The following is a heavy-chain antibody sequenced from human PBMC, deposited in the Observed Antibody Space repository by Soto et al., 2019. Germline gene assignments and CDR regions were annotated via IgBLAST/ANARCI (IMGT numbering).Heavy chain of an antibody. V-gene: IGHV3-23*01. Sequence: EVQLLGSGGGSAQPGGSLRLSCAASGFTFSNYGMTWVRQAPGKGLEWLSATSDGSTFYRESVKGRFTMSRDDSINMLFLHMSSLRAEDTATYYCARLVPGTWFGDYWGQGILVSVSS. CDR3: ARLVPGTWFGDY. J-gene: IGHJ4*02. CDR2: TSDGST. CDR1: GFTFSNYG. D-gene: IGHD6-19*01.